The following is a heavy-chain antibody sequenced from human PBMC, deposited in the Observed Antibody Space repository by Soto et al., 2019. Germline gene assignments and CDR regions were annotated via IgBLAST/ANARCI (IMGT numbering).Heavy chain of an antibody. CDR2: ISYDGSNK. CDR3: AKGSSSSEVAYYYYGMDV. V-gene: IGHV3-30*18. D-gene: IGHD6-6*01. Sequence: QVQLVESGGGVVQPGRSLRLSCAASAFTFSSYGMHWVRQAPGKGLEWVAVISYDGSNKYYADSVKGRFTISRDNSKNTLYLQMNSLRAEDTAVYYCAKGSSSSEVAYYYYGMDVWGQGTTVTVSS. CDR1: AFTFSSYG. J-gene: IGHJ6*02.